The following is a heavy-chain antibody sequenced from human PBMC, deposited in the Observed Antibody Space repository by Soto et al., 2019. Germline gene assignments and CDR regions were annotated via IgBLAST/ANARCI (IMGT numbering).Heavy chain of an antibody. J-gene: IGHJ5*02. Sequence: ASVKVSCKASGYTFTSYGISWVRQAPGQGLEWMGWISAYNGNTNYAQKLQGRVTMTTDTSTSTAYMELRSLRSDDTAVYYCARDLSAVGATTEHCLHPWGQGTLATVSS. D-gene: IGHD1-26*01. V-gene: IGHV1-18*01. CDR2: ISAYNGNT. CDR1: GYTFTSYG. CDR3: ARDLSAVGATTEHCLHP.